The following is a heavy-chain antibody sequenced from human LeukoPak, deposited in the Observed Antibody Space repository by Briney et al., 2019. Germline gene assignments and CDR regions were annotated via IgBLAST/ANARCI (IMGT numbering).Heavy chain of an antibody. D-gene: IGHD5-18*01. CDR2: IYPGDSDT. CDR1: GYRFTNYW. CDR3: ARQGYSYAPFDY. Sequence: GESLKTPCKGSGYRFTNYWIGWVRQMPGKGLEWMGIIYPGDSDTRYSPSFQGQVTISADKSITTAHLQWSSLKASDTAMYYCARQGYSYAPFDYWGQGTLVTVSS. J-gene: IGHJ4*02. V-gene: IGHV5-51*01.